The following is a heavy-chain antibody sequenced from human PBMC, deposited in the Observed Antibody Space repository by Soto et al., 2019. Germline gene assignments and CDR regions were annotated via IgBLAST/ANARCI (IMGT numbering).Heavy chain of an antibody. J-gene: IGHJ6*03. CDR2: IYYSGST. Sequence: SETLSLTCTVSGGSISSYYWSWIRQPPGKGLEWIGYIYYSGSTNYNPSLKSRVTISVDTSKNQFSLKLSSVTAADTAVYYCARTDFYYYMDVWGKGTTVTVSS. V-gene: IGHV4-59*08. CDR3: ARTDFYYYMDV. CDR1: GGSISSYY.